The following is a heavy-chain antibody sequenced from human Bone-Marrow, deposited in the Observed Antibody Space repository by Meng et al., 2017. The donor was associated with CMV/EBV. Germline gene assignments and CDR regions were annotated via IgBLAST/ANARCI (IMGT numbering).Heavy chain of an antibody. V-gene: IGHV3-23*03. CDR2: IYSGGSST. Sequence: GESLKISCAASGFTFSSYAMSWVRQAPGKGLEWVSVIYSGGSSTYYADSVKGRFTISRDNSKNTLYLQMNSLRAEDTAVYYCARDRGEGYCSSTSCPGRFDPWGQGTLVTVSS. CDR1: GFTFSSYA. CDR3: ARDRGEGYCSSTSCPGRFDP. J-gene: IGHJ5*02. D-gene: IGHD2-2*01.